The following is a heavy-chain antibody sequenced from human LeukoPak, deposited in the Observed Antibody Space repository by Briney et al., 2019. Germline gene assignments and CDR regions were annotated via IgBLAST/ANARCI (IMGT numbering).Heavy chain of an antibody. V-gene: IGHV3-23*01. Sequence: PGGTLRLSCAASGFTFSSYGMSWVRQAPGKGLEWVSFISGSGGNTYYTDSVKGRFTISRDNAKNSLYLEMNSLRADDTAVYYCARDHRYGGLFDYWGQGTLVTVSS. CDR2: ISGSGGNT. J-gene: IGHJ4*02. CDR1: GFTFSSYG. D-gene: IGHD1-1*01. CDR3: ARDHRYGGLFDY.